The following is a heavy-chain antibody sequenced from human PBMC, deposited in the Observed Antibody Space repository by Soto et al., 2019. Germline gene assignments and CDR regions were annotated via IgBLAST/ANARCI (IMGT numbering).Heavy chain of an antibody. CDR1: GYTFTSYA. D-gene: IGHD3-9*01. CDR2: INAGNGNT. Sequence: ASVKVSCKASGYTFTSYAMHWVRQAPGQRLEWMGWINAGNGNTKYSQKFQGRVTITRDTSASTAYMELSSLRSEDTAVYYCARAKDILNGSSSFHSWFDPWGKGTLVTVSS. J-gene: IGHJ5*02. V-gene: IGHV1-3*01. CDR3: ARAKDILNGSSSFHSWFDP.